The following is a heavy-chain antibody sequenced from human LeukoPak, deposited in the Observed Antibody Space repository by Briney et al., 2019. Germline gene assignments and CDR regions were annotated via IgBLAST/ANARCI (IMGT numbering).Heavy chain of an antibody. CDR1: GGPFSGYY. CDR2: INHSGST. J-gene: IGHJ4*02. CDR3: ARGSGTDYDFWSGYYTAFDY. D-gene: IGHD3-3*01. Sequence: SETLSLTCAVYGGPFSGYYWSWIRQPPGKGLEWIGEINHSGSTNYNPSLKSRVTISLDTSKNQFSLKLSSVTAADTAVYYCARGSGTDYDFWSGYYTAFDYWGQGTLVTVSS. V-gene: IGHV4-34*01.